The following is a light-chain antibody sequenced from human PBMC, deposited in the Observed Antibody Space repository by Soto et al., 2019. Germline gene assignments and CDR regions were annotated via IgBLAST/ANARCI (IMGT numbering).Light chain of an antibody. CDR2: GAS. V-gene: IGKV3-20*01. CDR1: RSVSNNY. J-gene: IGKJ1*01. CDR3: QQYGSSPPT. Sequence: EIVLTQSPGPLSLSPGERATLSGRASRSVSNNYVAWYQRKPGQAPRLLIYGASSRATDIPRRFSGSGSGTDFTLTITRLEPEDFAVYYCQQYGSSPPTFGHGTKVESK.